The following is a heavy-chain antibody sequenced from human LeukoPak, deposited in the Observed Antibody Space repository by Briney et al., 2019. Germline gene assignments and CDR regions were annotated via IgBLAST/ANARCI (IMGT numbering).Heavy chain of an antibody. D-gene: IGHD3-3*01. CDR3: ARAELRFLEWLPSGNWFDP. Sequence: ASVKVSCKASGYTFTSYGISWVRQAPGQGLEWMGWISAYNGNTNYAQKLQGRVTMTTDTSTSTAYMELRSLRPDDTAVYYCARAELRFLEWLPSGNWFDPWGQGTLVTVSS. V-gene: IGHV1-18*01. J-gene: IGHJ5*02. CDR2: ISAYNGNT. CDR1: GYTFTSYG.